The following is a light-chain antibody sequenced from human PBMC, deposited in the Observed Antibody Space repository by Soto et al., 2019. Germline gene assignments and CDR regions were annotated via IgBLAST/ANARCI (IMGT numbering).Light chain of an antibody. Sequence: IVLTQSPGTLSLSPGERATLSCKASHSVASNYLAWYQQKPGQAPRLLIYGASSRATGIPDRFAAGGSGTDFTLTISRLEPEDVAIYYCQQYGSSPMYTFGQGTELEIK. CDR2: GAS. CDR1: HSVASNY. V-gene: IGKV3-20*01. J-gene: IGKJ2*01. CDR3: QQYGSSPMYT.